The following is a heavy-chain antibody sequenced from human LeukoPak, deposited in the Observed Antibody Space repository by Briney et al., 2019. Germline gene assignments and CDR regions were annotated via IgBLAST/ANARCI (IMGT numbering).Heavy chain of an antibody. J-gene: IGHJ5*02. CDR1: GGSISSGGYY. V-gene: IGHV4-31*03. D-gene: IGHD6-13*01. CDR2: IYYSGST. Sequence: SETLSLTCTVSGGSISSGGYYWSWLRQHPGQGLEWVGYIYYSGSTYYNPSLKSRVTISVDTSKNQFSLKLSSVTAADTAVYYCGRSWVTYNWFDPWGQGTLVTVSS. CDR3: GRSWVTYNWFDP.